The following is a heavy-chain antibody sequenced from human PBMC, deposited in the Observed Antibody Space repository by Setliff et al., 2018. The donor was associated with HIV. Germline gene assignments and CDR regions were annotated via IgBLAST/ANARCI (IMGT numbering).Heavy chain of an antibody. CDR1: GDPISSHY. V-gene: IGHV4-59*11. J-gene: IGHJ3*01. CDR3: ARDHTSGSFHAFDL. CDR2: ISYSENT. D-gene: IGHD1-26*01. Sequence: SETLSLTCTVSGDPISSHYWSWIRQPPGEGLEWIGHISYSENTYYNPSLKSRVTISLDTSKKSFSLDLYSVTAADTAMYYCARDHTSGSFHAFDLWGPGTLVTV.